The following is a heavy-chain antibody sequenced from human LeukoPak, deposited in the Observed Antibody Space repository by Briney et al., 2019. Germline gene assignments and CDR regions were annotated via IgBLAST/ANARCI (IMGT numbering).Heavy chain of an antibody. Sequence: SETLSLTCTVSGGSISSYYWSWIRQPPGKGLEWIGCIYYSGSTNYNPSLKSRVTISVDTSKNQFSLKLSSVTAADTAVYYCARTYYDFWSGYHYLNWGQGTLVTVSS. CDR1: GGSISSYY. D-gene: IGHD3-3*01. CDR3: ARTYYDFWSGYHYLN. CDR2: IYYSGST. V-gene: IGHV4-59*01. J-gene: IGHJ4*02.